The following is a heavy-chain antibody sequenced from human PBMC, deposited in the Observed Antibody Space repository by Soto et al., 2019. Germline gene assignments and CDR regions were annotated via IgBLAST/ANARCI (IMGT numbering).Heavy chain of an antibody. CDR1: GFTFSSYG. Sequence: QVQLVESGGGVVQPGRSLRLSCAASGFTFSSYGMHWVRQAPGKGLEWVAVIWYDGSNKYYADSVKGRFTISRDNSKNTLYLKMNSLRAEDTAVNYCARDASIKDFWSGYGFDYWGQGTLVTVSS. J-gene: IGHJ4*02. D-gene: IGHD3-3*01. V-gene: IGHV3-33*01. CDR2: IWYDGSNK. CDR3: ARDASIKDFWSGYGFDY.